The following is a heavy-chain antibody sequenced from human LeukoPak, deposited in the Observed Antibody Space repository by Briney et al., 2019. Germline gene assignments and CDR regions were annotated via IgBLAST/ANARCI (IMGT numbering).Heavy chain of an antibody. CDR3: ARDGYYYDTRAFDI. Sequence: SETLSLTCTVSGGSISSYYWSWIRQPPGKGLEWIGYIYYSGSTNYNPSLKSRVTISVDTSKNQFSLKLSSVTAADTAVYYCARDGYYYDTRAFDIWGQGTMVTVSS. J-gene: IGHJ3*02. CDR1: GGSISSYY. D-gene: IGHD3-22*01. CDR2: IYYSGST. V-gene: IGHV4-59*12.